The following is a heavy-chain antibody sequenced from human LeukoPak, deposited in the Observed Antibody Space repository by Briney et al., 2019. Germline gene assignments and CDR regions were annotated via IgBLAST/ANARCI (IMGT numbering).Heavy chain of an antibody. Sequence: GGSLRLSCAASGFTFSSYGMHWVRQAPGKGLEWVAVISYDGSNKYYADSVKGRFTISRDNSKNTLYLQMNSLRAEDTAVYYCAKELMYYYDSSGYGLDYWGQGTLATVSS. CDR3: AKELMYYYDSSGYGLDY. CDR1: GFTFSSYG. V-gene: IGHV3-30*18. J-gene: IGHJ4*02. CDR2: ISYDGSNK. D-gene: IGHD3-22*01.